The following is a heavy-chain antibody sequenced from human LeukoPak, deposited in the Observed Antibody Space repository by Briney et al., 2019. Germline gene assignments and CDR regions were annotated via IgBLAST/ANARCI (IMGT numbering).Heavy chain of an antibody. CDR2: IKQDGSEK. Sequence: GESLRLSCAASGFTFSRYWISWVRQAPGKGLEWVANIKQDGSEKYYVDSVKGRFTISRDNAKNSLYLQMNSLRGEDTAVYYCARVSCTNGVCYGFDYWGQGTLVTVSS. D-gene: IGHD2-8*01. V-gene: IGHV3-7*01. J-gene: IGHJ4*02. CDR1: GFTFSRYW. CDR3: ARVSCTNGVCYGFDY.